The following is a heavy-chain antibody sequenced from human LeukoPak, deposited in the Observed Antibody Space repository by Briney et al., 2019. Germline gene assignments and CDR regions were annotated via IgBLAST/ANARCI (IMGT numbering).Heavy chain of an antibody. V-gene: IGHV4-34*01. CDR3: ARGQRSSWYREFDP. Sequence: PSETLSLTCAVYGGSFSGYYWSWIRQPPGKGLEWIGEINHSGSTNYNPSLKSRVTISVDTSKNQSSLKLSSVTAADTAVYYCARGQRSSWYREFDPWGQGTLVTVSS. CDR2: INHSGST. CDR1: GGSFSGYY. D-gene: IGHD6-13*01. J-gene: IGHJ5*02.